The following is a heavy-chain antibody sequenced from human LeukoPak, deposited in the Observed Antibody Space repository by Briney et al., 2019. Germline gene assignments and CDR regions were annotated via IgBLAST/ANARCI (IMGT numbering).Heavy chain of an antibody. D-gene: IGHD3-16*02. CDR2: INPNSGGT. J-gene: IGHJ5*02. CDR1: GYTFTGYY. Sequence: GASVKVSCKASGYTFTGYYMHWVRQAPGQGLEWMGWINPNSGGTNYAQKFQGRVTMTRDTSISTAYMELSRLRSDDTAVYYCAWEGLIVNGWFDPWGQGTLVTVSS. CDR3: AWEGLIVNGWFDP. V-gene: IGHV1-2*02.